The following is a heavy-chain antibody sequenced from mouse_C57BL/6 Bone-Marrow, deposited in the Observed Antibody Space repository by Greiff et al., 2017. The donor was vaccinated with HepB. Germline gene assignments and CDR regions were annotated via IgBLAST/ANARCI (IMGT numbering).Heavy chain of an antibody. CDR1: GYTFTDYY. D-gene: IGHD1-1*01. CDR2: INPNNGGT. CDR3: ARCSAYGSSLCY. Sequence: EVQLQQSGPELVKPGASVKISCKASGYTFTDYYMNWVKQSHGKSLEWIGDINPNNGGTSYNQKFKGKATLTVDKSSSTAYMELRSLTSEDSAVYYCARCSAYGSSLCYWGQVTTLTVSS. V-gene: IGHV1-26*01. J-gene: IGHJ2*01.